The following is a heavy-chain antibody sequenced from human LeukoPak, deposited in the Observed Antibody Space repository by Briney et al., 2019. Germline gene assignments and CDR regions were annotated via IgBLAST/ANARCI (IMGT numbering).Heavy chain of an antibody. CDR3: ARDKGGSGYDHLDS. Sequence: SQTLSLTCAISGDSVSTNSAGWDWIRQSPSRGLEWLGRTYYRSKWYNDYAVSVKSRITINPDTSKNQFPLQLNSVTPEDTAVYYCARDKGGSGYDHLDSWGQGPRVTVSS. CDR2: TYYRSKWYN. J-gene: IGHJ4*02. CDR1: GDSVSTNSAG. V-gene: IGHV6-1*01. D-gene: IGHD5-12*01.